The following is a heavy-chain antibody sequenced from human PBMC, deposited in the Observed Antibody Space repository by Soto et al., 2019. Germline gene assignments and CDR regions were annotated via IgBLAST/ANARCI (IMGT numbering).Heavy chain of an antibody. CDR2: IGGSDSST. V-gene: IGHV3-23*01. Sequence: RRLDWVSSIGGSDSSTYYADSVKGRFTISRDNSKKTLYLQMNSLRAEDTAVYYCAKASGGSCYSSFDYWGQGTLVTVSS. CDR3: AKASGGSCYSSFDY. D-gene: IGHD2-15*01. J-gene: IGHJ4*02.